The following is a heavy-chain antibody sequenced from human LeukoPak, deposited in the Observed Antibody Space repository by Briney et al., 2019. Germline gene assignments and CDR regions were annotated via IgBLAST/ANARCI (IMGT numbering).Heavy chain of an antibody. Sequence: SETLSLTCTVSGGSISSYYWSWIRQPAGKGLEWIGRIYTSGSTNYNPSLKSRVTMSVDTSKDQFSLKLSSVTAADTAVYYCARDGRYYGSGSYYTYYYHGMDVWGQGTTVTVSS. J-gene: IGHJ6*02. V-gene: IGHV4-4*07. CDR2: IYTSGST. D-gene: IGHD3-10*01. CDR1: GGSISSYY. CDR3: ARDGRYYGSGSYYTYYYHGMDV.